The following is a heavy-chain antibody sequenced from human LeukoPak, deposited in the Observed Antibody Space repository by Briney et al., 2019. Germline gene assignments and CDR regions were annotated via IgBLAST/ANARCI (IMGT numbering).Heavy chain of an antibody. V-gene: IGHV3-74*01. CDR1: GFTFSSYW. Sequence: QPGGSLRLSCAASGFTFSSYWMHWVRQAPGKGLEWVSRINSDGSSTSYADSVKGRFTISRDNAKNTLYLQMNSLRAEDTAVYYCARGGSRVGAGRLNYYYYGMDVWGQGTTVTVSS. CDR3: ARGGSRVGAGRLNYYYYGMDV. CDR2: INSDGSST. D-gene: IGHD1-26*01. J-gene: IGHJ6*02.